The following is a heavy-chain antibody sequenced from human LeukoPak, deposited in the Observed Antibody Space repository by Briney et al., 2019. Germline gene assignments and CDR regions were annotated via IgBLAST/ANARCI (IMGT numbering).Heavy chain of an antibody. CDR3: ARARVRYCSSTSCYTLDY. J-gene: IGHJ4*02. CDR1: GYTFTGYY. V-gene: IGHV1-2*02. CDR2: MNPNSGGT. D-gene: IGHD2-2*02. Sequence: ASVKVSCKASGYTFTGYYMYWVRQAPGQGLEWVGWMNPNSGGTNYAQKFQDRVTMTRETSISKAYMELNRLRSDDTAVYYCARARVRYCSSTSCYTLDYWGQGTLVTVSS.